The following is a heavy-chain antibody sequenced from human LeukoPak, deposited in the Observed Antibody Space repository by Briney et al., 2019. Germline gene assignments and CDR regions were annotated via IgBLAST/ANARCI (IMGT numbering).Heavy chain of an antibody. V-gene: IGHV4-59*01. CDR3: ARGDTAMVDDAFDI. CDR2: IYYSGST. Sequence: SETLSPTCTVSGGSISSYYWSWIRQPPGKGLEWIGYIYYSGSTNYNPSLKSRVTISVDTSKNQFSLKLSSVTAADTAVYYCARGDTAMVDDAFDIWGQGTMVTVSS. CDR1: GGSISSYY. D-gene: IGHD5-18*01. J-gene: IGHJ3*02.